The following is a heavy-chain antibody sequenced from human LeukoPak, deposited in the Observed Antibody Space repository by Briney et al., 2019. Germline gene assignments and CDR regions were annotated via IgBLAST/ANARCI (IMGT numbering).Heavy chain of an antibody. CDR1: GYTFTSFD. D-gene: IGHD3-22*01. CDR2: MNPSSSNT. CDR3: VRRADNYDSSAYSY. Sequence: GASVKVSCKASGYTFTSFDINWERQATGHALEWIGWMNPSSSNTGFAQKFQGRVTMTRDTSTTTAYMELSSLRSEDTAVYYCVRRADNYDSSAYSYWGQGTPVTVSS. V-gene: IGHV1-8*01. J-gene: IGHJ4*02.